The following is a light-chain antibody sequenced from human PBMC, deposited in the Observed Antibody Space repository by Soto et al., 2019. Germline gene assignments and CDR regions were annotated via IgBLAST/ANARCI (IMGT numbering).Light chain of an antibody. CDR1: SSDVGYYNY. Sequence: QSALTQPASVSGSPGQWIAISCTGTSSDVGYYNYVSWYQQHPGKAPKVMIYDVNNRPSGVSDRFSGSKSGNTASLTISGLQAEDEADYYCSSYTSSSTYVFGTGTQLTVL. J-gene: IGLJ1*01. V-gene: IGLV2-14*03. CDR2: DVN. CDR3: SSYTSSSTYV.